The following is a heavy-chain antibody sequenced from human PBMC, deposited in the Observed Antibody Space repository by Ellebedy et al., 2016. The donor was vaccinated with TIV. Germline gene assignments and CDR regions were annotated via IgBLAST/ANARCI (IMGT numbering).Heavy chain of an antibody. D-gene: IGHD4-17*01. CDR3: ARETPSYGDWYFYSGMDV. CDR2: IFDSGST. V-gene: IGHV4-59*01. Sequence: SETLSLXXSASGASISGYCWSWIRQPPGKGLEWIGYIFDSGSTNYNPSLQSRVTISVDTSKNQFSLNLSSVTAADTAVYYCARETPSYGDWYFYSGMDVWGQGTTVTVSS. J-gene: IGHJ6*02. CDR1: GASISGYC.